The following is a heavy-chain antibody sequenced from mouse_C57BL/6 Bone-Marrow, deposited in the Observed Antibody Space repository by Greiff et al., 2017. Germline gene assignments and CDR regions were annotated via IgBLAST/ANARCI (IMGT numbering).Heavy chain of an antibody. D-gene: IGHD1-2*01. CDR2: IYPGSGST. CDR3: AREELLRPRYFDY. CDR1: GYTFTSYW. J-gene: IGHJ2*01. V-gene: IGHV1-55*01. Sequence: VQLQQPGAELVKPGASVQMSCKASGYTFTSYWITWVKQRPGQGLEWIGDIYPGSGSTNYNEKFKSKATLTVDTSSSTAYMQLSSLTSEDSAVYYCAREELLRPRYFDYWGQGTTLTVSS.